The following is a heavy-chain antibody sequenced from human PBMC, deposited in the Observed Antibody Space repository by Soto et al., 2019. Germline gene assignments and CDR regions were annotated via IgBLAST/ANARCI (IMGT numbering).Heavy chain of an antibody. CDR3: ARDFRDSCGGPRCIYFDC. Sequence: QVQLVQSGAEVKEPGASVRVSCKASGYTFSSYGFSWVRQAPGQGLEWVAWISANSGDTNSAQEFQGRVTLTTDTSTSTAYMDLRSLTSDDTAIYYSARDFRDSCGGPRCIYFDCWGQGPLVTVS. J-gene: IGHJ4*02. V-gene: IGHV1-18*01. CDR2: ISANSGDT. CDR1: GYTFSSYG. D-gene: IGHD2-21*01.